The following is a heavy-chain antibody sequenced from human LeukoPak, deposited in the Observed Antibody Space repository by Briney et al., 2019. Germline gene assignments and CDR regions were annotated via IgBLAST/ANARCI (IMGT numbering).Heavy chain of an antibody. CDR3: TTEDCSSTSCRIY. Sequence: GGSLRLSCAASGFTFSNAWMSWVRQAPGKGLEWVGRIKSKTDGGTTDYAAPVKGRFTISRDDSKNTLYLQMNSLKTEDTAVYYCTTEDCSSTSCRIYWGQGTLVTVSS. D-gene: IGHD2-2*01. J-gene: IGHJ4*02. CDR1: GFTFSNAW. V-gene: IGHV3-15*01. CDR2: IKSKTDGGTT.